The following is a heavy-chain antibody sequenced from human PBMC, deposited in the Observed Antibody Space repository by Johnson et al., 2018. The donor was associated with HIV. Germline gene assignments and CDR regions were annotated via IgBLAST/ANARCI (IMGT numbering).Heavy chain of an antibody. D-gene: IGHD6-19*01. V-gene: IGHV3-33*01. J-gene: IGHJ3*02. CDR3: ARVRRSGWYDNDAFDI. CDR2: IWYDGSNK. Sequence: QVQLVESGGGVVQPGRSLRLSCAASGFTFSSYGMHWVRQAPGKGLEWVAVIWYDGSNKYSADSVKGRFTISRDDSKNTLYLQMNSLIPEDTAVDYCARVRRSGWYDNDAFDIWGQGTMVTVSS. CDR1: GFTFSSYG.